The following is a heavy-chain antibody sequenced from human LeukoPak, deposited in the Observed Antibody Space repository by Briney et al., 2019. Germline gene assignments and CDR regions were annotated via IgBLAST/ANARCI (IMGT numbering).Heavy chain of an antibody. V-gene: IGHV3-23*01. D-gene: IGHD3-9*01. J-gene: IGHJ4*02. Sequence: PGGSLRLSCAASGFTFSSYAMSWVRQAPGKGLEWVSAISGSGGSTYYADSVKGRFTISRDNSKNTLYLQMNSLRAEDTAVYYCAKARGYYDILTGLFDYWGQGTLVTVSS. CDR1: GFTFSSYA. CDR2: ISGSGGST. CDR3: AKARGYYDILTGLFDY.